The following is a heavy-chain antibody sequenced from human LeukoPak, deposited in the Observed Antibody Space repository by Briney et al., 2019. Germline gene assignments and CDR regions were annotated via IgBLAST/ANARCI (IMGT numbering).Heavy chain of an antibody. V-gene: IGHV3-23*01. CDR3: AKDGANYDFWSGYSRYYYYYVDV. CDR1: GFTFSSYA. D-gene: IGHD3-3*01. Sequence: GGSLRLSCAASGFTFSSYAMSWVRQAPGKGLEWVSAISGSGGSTYYADSVKGRFTISRDNSKNTLYLQTNSLRAEDTAVYYCAKDGANYDFWSGYSRYYYYYVDVWGKGTTVTVSS. CDR2: ISGSGGST. J-gene: IGHJ6*03.